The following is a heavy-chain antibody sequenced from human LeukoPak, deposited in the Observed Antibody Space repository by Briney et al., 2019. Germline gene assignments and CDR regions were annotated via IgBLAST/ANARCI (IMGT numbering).Heavy chain of an antibody. J-gene: IGHJ4*02. CDR1: GSRFTSYW. CDR3: ARLAGSGWYIDY. Sequence: GESLKISFKGSGSRFTSYWIGWGRRMPGKGLEWMGIIYPGDSDTRCSPSFQGQVTISADKSISTAYLQWSSLKASDTAMYYCARLAGSGWYIDYWGQGTLVTVSS. CDR2: IYPGDSDT. V-gene: IGHV5-51*01. D-gene: IGHD6-19*01.